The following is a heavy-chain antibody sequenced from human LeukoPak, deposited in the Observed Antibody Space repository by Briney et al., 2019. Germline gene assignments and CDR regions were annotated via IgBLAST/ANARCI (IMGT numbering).Heavy chain of an antibody. CDR3: ARSIAAEGPIHNWFDP. Sequence: SETLSLTCTVSGGSISSSNNYWGWVRQPPGKGLEWIGSIHYSGTTYYSPSLKSRVTISVDTSKNHFSLKLTSVTAADTAVYYCARSIAAEGPIHNWFDPWGQGTLVTVSS. CDR2: IHYSGTT. D-gene: IGHD6-13*01. V-gene: IGHV4-39*02. J-gene: IGHJ5*02. CDR1: GGSISSSNNY.